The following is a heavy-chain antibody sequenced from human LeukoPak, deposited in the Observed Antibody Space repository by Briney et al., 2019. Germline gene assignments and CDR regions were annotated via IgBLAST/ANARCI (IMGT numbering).Heavy chain of an antibody. CDR3: ARATTAKRGSEGY. CDR2: ISSSGSYI. V-gene: IGHV3-21*01. CDR1: GFTFSSYA. D-gene: IGHD4-11*01. J-gene: IGHJ4*02. Sequence: GGSLRLSCAASGFTFSSYAMHWVRQAPGKGLEWVSFISSSGSYIYFADSVNGRFTISRDNAKNSLFLQMNSLRAEDTGLYYCARATTAKRGSEGYWGRGTLVTVSS.